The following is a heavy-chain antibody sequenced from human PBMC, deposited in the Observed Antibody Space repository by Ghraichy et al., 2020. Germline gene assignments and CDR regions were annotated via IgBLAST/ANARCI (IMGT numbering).Heavy chain of an antibody. CDR2: ITSSSSTI. V-gene: IGHV3-48*01. CDR3: ASSSYDAFDI. D-gene: IGHD3-10*01. J-gene: IGHJ3*02. CDR1: GFPFSTYS. Sequence: GDSLNISCAASGFPFSTYSMNWVRQAPGKGLEWVSYITSSSSTIYYADSVKGRFTISRDNAKNSLYLQMNSLRAEDTAVYYCASSSYDAFDIWGRGTMVTDS.